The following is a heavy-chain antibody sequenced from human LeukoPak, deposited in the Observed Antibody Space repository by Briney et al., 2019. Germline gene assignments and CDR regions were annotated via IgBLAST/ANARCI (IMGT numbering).Heavy chain of an antibody. CDR2: IFHSGDT. D-gene: IGHD3-22*01. CDR1: GVFISSGGHS. CDR3: ARHVYYDSSGFWFDP. Sequence: SETLSLTCAVSGVFISSGGHSWSWIRQPSGKGLEWIGYIFHSGDTHYNPSLKSRVTISVDTSKNQVSLMLTSVTAADTAVYYCARHVYYDSSGFWFDPWGQGTLVTVSS. J-gene: IGHJ5*02. V-gene: IGHV4-30-2*01.